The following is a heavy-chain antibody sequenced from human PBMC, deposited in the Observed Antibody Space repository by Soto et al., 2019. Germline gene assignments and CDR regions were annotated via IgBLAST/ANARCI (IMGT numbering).Heavy chain of an antibody. Sequence: GVSLRLSCAASGFTFDDYAMHWVRQAPGKGLEWVSGISWNSGSIGYADSVKGRFTISRDNAKNSLYLQMNSLRAEDTALYYCAKGGSYCSGGSCWTGFDPWGQGTLVTVPQ. CDR1: GFTFDDYA. CDR2: ISWNSGSI. J-gene: IGHJ5*02. CDR3: AKGGSYCSGGSCWTGFDP. D-gene: IGHD2-15*01. V-gene: IGHV3-9*01.